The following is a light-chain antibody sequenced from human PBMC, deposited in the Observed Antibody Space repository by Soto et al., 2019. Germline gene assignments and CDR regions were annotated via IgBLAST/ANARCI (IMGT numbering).Light chain of an antibody. CDR3: SSYTSSSTPYV. V-gene: IGLV2-14*01. CDR2: DVV. J-gene: IGLJ1*01. CDR1: SSDVGGYNY. Sequence: QSVLTQPASVSGSPGQSITISCTGTSSDVGGYNYVSWYQQHPGKAPKLMIYDVVNRPSGVSNRFSGSKSGNTASLTISGLQAEDEADYYCSSYTSSSTPYVFGPGTKLTVL.